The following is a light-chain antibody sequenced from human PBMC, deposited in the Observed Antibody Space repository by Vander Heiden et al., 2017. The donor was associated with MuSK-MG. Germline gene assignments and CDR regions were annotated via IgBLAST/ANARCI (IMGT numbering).Light chain of an antibody. V-gene: IGLV3-1*01. CDR2: QDS. CDR3: QAWDSSRV. J-gene: IGLJ2*01. Sequence: SYELTQPPSVSVSPGQTASITCSGEKLGDKYACWYQQKPGQSPVLVIYQDSKRPSGIPERFSGSNSGNTATLTISGTQAMDEADYYCQAWDSSRVFGGGTKLTVL. CDR1: KLGDKY.